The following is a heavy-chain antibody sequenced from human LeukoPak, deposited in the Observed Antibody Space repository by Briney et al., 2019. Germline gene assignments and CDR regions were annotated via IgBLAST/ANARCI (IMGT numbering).Heavy chain of an antibody. V-gene: IGHV1-2*02. Sequence: ASVNVSFKSSGYTFICHYIHWVRQAPGQGLEWMGWINPSSGGANYAQKSQGRVTMTRGTSTSTAFMELSSLRSDDTAVYYCARAFNGYYFDFWGQGTQVTVSS. J-gene: IGHJ4*02. CDR2: INPSSGGA. CDR1: GYTFICHY. CDR3: ARAFNGYYFDF.